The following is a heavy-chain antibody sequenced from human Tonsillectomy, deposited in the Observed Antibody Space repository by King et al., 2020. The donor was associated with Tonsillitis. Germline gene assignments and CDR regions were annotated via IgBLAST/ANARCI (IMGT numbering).Heavy chain of an antibody. J-gene: IGHJ5*02. CDR1: GFDFSIYA. D-gene: IGHD6-13*01. CDR3: ARDVGPGVAAAGTLDP. CDR2: ISFDASRE. Sequence: VQLVESGGGVVQPGGSLRLSCASSGFDFSIYAMHWVRQTPGKGLEWVAVISFDASREIYVDSVKGRFTISRDNSKNTLYLQMNSLRAEDTAVYYCARDVGPGVAAAGTLDPWGQGTLVTVSS. V-gene: IGHV3-33*05.